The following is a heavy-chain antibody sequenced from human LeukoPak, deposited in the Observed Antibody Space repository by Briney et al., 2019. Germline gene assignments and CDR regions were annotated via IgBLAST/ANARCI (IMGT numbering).Heavy chain of an antibody. V-gene: IGHV1-2*02. CDR2: INPNSGGT. D-gene: IGHD1-26*01. CDR3: ARDRGGSYYFAY. CDR1: GYTFTGYY. J-gene: IGHJ4*02. Sequence: ASVKVSCKASGYTFTGYYMHWVRQAPGQGLEWMGWINPNSGGTNYAQKFQGRVTMTRDTSISTAYMELSRLRSDDTAVYYCARDRGGSYYFAYWGQGTLVTVSS.